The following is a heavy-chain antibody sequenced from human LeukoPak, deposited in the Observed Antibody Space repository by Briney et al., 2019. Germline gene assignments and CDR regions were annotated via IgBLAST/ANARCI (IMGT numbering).Heavy chain of an antibody. CDR1: GYTFTGYY. CDR2: INPNSGGT. J-gene: IGHJ4*02. D-gene: IGHD3-3*01. V-gene: IGHV1-2*02. Sequence: GASVKVSCKASGYTFTGYYMHWVRQAPGQGLEWMGWINPNSGGTNYAQKFQGRVTMTRDTSISTAYMELSRLRSDDTAVYYCARLRFTIFGVVTKAYFDYWGQGTLVTVSS. CDR3: ARLRFTIFGVVTKAYFDY.